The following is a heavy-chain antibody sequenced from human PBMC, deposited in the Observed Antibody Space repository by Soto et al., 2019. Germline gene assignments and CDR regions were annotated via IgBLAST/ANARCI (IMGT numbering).Heavy chain of an antibody. CDR2: MNPNSGNT. Sequence: GASVKVSCKASGYTSTSYDINWVRQATGQGLEWMGWMNPNSGNTGYAQKFQGRVTMTRNTSISTAYMELSSLRSEDTAVYYCARGQWCGGDCYYYYYYGMDVWGQGTTVTVSS. CDR3: ARGQWCGGDCYYYYYYGMDV. J-gene: IGHJ6*02. CDR1: GYTSTSYD. D-gene: IGHD2-21*02. V-gene: IGHV1-8*01.